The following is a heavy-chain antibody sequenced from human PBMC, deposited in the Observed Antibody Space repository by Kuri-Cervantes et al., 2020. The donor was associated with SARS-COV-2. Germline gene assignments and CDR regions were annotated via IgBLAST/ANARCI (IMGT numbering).Heavy chain of an antibody. Sequence: LSLTCAASGFNFSRTDMHWVRQAPGKGLEWVAVISHDGKNKKCIASGKGRFTISRDNSQNTLYLHMKSLRSEDTAMYYCAKDRVGVQDFWGQGTLVTCSS. D-gene: IGHD2-21*01. CDR3: AKDRVGVQDF. CDR2: ISHDGKNK. J-gene: IGHJ4*02. V-gene: IGHV3-30*18. CDR1: GFNFSRTD.